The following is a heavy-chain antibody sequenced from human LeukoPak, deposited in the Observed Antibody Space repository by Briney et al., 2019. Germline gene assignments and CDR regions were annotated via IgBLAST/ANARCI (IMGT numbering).Heavy chain of an antibody. CDR3: ARVMAVLRYGADY. V-gene: IGHV1-18*01. J-gene: IGHJ4*02. CDR1: GYTFSSYG. D-gene: IGHD3-9*01. Sequence: GASVKVSCKASGYTFSSYGITWVRQAPGQGLEWMGWISAYNGHTNYAQKIQGRVTMTTDTSTRTAYMELRSLRSDDTAVYYCARVMAVLRYGADYWGQGSLVTVSS. CDR2: ISAYNGHT.